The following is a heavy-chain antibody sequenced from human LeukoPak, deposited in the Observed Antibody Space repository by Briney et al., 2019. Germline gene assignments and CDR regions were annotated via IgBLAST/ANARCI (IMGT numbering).Heavy chain of an antibody. Sequence: GGSLRLSCAASGFTFSNYWMTWVRQAPGKGLEWVANINRDGSERYYVDSVKGRFTISRDNSKNMVYLQMNSLRADDTAVHYCAKTAVVITFRFDDWGQGALVTVSS. CDR3: AKTAVVITFRFDD. J-gene: IGHJ4*02. CDR2: INRDGSER. CDR1: GFTFSNYW. V-gene: IGHV3-7*03. D-gene: IGHD4/OR15-4a*01.